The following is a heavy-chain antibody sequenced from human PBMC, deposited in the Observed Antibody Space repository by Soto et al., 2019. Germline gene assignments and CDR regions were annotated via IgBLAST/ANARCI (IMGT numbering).Heavy chain of an antibody. J-gene: IGHJ4*02. CDR2: VYNSGST. D-gene: IGHD1-1*01. Sequence: ETLSLTCTVSGDSINSNYRTWIRHPPGKGLEWIGYVYNSGSTNYNPSLKSRVTIPEDTSKIHFSLKVNSMTAADTAVYYCARYRCEAVVRYTLDNWGQGILVTDYS. CDR1: GDSINSNY. V-gene: IGHV4-59*01. CDR3: ARYRCEAVVRYTLDN.